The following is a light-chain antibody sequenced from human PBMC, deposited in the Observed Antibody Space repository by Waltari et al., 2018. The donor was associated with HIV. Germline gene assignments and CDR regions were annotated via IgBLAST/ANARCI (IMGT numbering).Light chain of an antibody. Sequence: QSVLTQPPSSSVTPGQRVTISCSGSSSNVGRTTVNWYQQLPGAAPKLLILNTDERPSGVPDRFSGSKSGTSASLAISGLQSEDEADYYCAAWDDSLNTYVFGSGTTVTVL. V-gene: IGLV1-44*01. CDR1: SSNVGRTT. CDR3: AAWDDSLNTYV. J-gene: IGLJ1*01. CDR2: NTD.